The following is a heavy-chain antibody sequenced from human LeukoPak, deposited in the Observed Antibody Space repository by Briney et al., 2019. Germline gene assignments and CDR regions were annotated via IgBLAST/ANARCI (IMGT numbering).Heavy chain of an antibody. CDR1: GYTLTELS. CDR3: ATDRLGVVPAAIPFDY. J-gene: IGHJ4*02. V-gene: IGHV1-24*01. D-gene: IGHD2-2*01. Sequence: VSVKVSCKVSGYTLTELSMHWVRQAPGKGLEWMGGFDPEDGETIYAQKFQGRVTMTEDTSTDTAYMELSSLRSEDTAVYYCATDRLGVVPAAIPFDYWGQGTLVTVSS. CDR2: FDPEDGET.